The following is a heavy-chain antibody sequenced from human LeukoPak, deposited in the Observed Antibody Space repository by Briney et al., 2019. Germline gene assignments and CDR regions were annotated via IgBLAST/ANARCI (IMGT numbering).Heavy chain of an antibody. CDR3: AREDPQARVPEGMDV. J-gene: IGHJ6*02. CDR2: VYYSGTT. Sequence: MASETLSLTCTVSGASIGYYYWSWIRQSPGKGLEWIGYVYYSGTTNYNPPLKSRVTISVDTSKNQFSLQLRSVTAADTAVYYCAREDPQARVPEGMDVWGQGTTVTVSS. D-gene: IGHD4/OR15-4a*01. CDR1: GASIGYYY. V-gene: IGHV4-59*01.